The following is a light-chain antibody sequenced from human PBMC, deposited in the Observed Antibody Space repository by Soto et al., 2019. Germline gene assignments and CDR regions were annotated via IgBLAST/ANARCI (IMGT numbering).Light chain of an antibody. CDR3: QQRSNWPT. CDR2: GAS. Sequence: EIVLTQSPDTLSLSPGERATPSCRASQSVSSSYLAWYQQKPGQAPRLLIYGASSRATGIPDRFSGSGSGTDFTLTISSLEPEDAAVYYCQQRSNWPTFGQGTRLEIK. J-gene: IGKJ5*01. CDR1: QSVSSSY. V-gene: IGKV3D-20*02.